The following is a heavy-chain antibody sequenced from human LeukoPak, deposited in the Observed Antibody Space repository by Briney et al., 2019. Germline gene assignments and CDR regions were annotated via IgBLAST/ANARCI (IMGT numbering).Heavy chain of an antibody. CDR1: GFTFSSYL. CDR2: VNGDGSTT. V-gene: IGHV3-74*01. CDR3: AVKGGYNDLDAPFDY. J-gene: IGHJ4*02. D-gene: IGHD5-12*01. Sequence: GGSLRLSCAASGFTFSSYLMHWVRQAPGRGLEWVSRVNGDGSTTTYADSVKGRFTISRDNAKNTLYLQMNSLRVEDTAVYYCAVKGGYNDLDAPFDYWGPGTLVTVSS.